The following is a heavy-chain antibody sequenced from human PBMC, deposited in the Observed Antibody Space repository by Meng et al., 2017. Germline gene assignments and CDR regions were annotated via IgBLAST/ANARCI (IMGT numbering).Heavy chain of an antibody. J-gene: IGHJ4*02. V-gene: IGHV3-23*01. Sequence: GESLKISCAASGFTFDDYGMSWVRQAPGKGLEWVSAISGSGGSTYYADSVKGRFTISRDNSKNTLYLQMNSLRAEDTAVYYCAKVQSYYGDLPCWGQGTLVTVSS. D-gene: IGHD4-17*01. CDR2: ISGSGGST. CDR3: AKVQSYYGDLPC. CDR1: GFTFDDYG.